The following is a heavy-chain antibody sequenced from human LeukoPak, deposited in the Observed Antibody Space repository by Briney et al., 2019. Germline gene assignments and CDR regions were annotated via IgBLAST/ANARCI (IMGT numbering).Heavy chain of an antibody. CDR3: AKDPRSDGDSFYYFDY. Sequence: GGSLRLSCAASGLTVSDNYMSWVRQAPGKGLEWVSVFYSGGSTRYADSVKGRFTISRDNSKNTLYLQMNSLRAEDTAVYYCAKDPRSDGDSFYYFDYWGQGTLVTVSS. V-gene: IGHV3-66*01. CDR1: GLTVSDNY. D-gene: IGHD4-17*01. CDR2: FYSGGST. J-gene: IGHJ4*02.